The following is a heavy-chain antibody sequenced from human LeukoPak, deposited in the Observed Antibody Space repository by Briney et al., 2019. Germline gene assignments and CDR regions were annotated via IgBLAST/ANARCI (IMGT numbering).Heavy chain of an antibody. V-gene: IGHV4-30-2*01. J-gene: IGHJ4*02. CDR2: IYHSGST. CDR1: GGSISSGGYS. Sequence: SETLSLTCAVSGGSISSGGYSWSWIRQPPGKGLEWIGYIYHSGSTYYNPSLKSRVTISVDKSKNQFSLKLSSVTAADTAVYYCARVRSGSYYDYWGQGTLVTVSS. CDR3: ARVRSGSYYDY. D-gene: IGHD3-10*01.